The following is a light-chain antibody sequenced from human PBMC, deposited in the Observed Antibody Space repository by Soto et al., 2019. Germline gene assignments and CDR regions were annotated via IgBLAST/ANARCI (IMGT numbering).Light chain of an antibody. CDR1: QSINTW. V-gene: IGKV1-5*01. Sequence: DIKMTQSPSTLSASVGDRVTITCRASQSINTWLAWYQQKPGKAPKLLIHDASNLESGDPSRFSGGGSGTEFTLTISSLQPDDFATYYRHQYNSHFGQGTKLEIK. CDR2: DAS. J-gene: IGKJ2*01. CDR3: HQYNSH.